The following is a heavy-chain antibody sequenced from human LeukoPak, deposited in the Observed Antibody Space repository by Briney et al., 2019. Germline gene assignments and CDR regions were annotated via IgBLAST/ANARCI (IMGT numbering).Heavy chain of an antibody. CDR2: IYYSGST. CDR3: ARNGDYRAFDI. CDR1: GGSISSSSYY. V-gene: IGHV4-39*01. Sequence: TASETLSLTCTVSGGSISSSSYYWGWIRQPPGKGLEWIGSIYYSGSTYYNPSLKSRVTISVDTSKNQFSLKLSSVTAADTAVYYCARNGDYRAFDIWGQGTMATVSS. J-gene: IGHJ3*02. D-gene: IGHD4-17*01.